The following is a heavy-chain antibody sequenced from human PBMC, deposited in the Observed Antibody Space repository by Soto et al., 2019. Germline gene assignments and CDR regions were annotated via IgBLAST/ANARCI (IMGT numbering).Heavy chain of an antibody. D-gene: IGHD3-3*01. V-gene: IGHV1-2*02. CDR2: INPNSGAT. J-gene: IGHJ5*02. CDR3: ARGGGTILAPLP. CDR1: GYTFTGYF. Sequence: ASVKVSCKAFGYTFTGYFIPWVRQAPLQGLEWLGWINPNSGATKYAQKFQGRVTLTRDTSINTAYMEMSMLRSDDTAVYYCARGGGTILAPLPWGQGTLVTVSS.